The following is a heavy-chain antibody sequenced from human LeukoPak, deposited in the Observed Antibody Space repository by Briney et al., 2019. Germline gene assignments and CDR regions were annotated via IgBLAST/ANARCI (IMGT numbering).Heavy chain of an antibody. Sequence: GGSLRLSCAASGFTVSSNYMSWVRQAPGKGLEWGSVIYSGGSTYYADSVKGRFTISRDNSKNTLYLQMNSLRAEDTAVYYCARESCSGGSCYFDYWGQGTLVTVSS. CDR1: GFTVSSNY. CDR2: IYSGGST. J-gene: IGHJ4*02. V-gene: IGHV3-66*02. D-gene: IGHD2-15*01. CDR3: ARESCSGGSCYFDY.